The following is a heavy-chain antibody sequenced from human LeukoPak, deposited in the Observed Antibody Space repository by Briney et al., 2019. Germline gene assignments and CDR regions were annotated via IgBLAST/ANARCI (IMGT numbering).Heavy chain of an antibody. CDR2: IWYDGSNK. V-gene: IGHV3-33*01. Sequence: PGGSLRLSCAASGFTFSSYGMHWVRQAPGKGLEWVAVIWYDGSNKYYADSVKGRFTISRDNSKNTLYLQMNSLRAEDTAVYYCARDRRYDSSGNRDAFDIWGQGTMVTVSS. CDR3: ARDRRYDSSGNRDAFDI. J-gene: IGHJ3*02. D-gene: IGHD3-22*01. CDR1: GFTFSSYG.